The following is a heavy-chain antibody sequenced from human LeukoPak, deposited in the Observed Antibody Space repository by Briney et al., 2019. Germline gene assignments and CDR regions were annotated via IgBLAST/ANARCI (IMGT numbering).Heavy chain of an antibody. D-gene: IGHD2-15*01. Sequence: RTGGSLRLSCAASGFTFSNAWMSWVRQAPGKGLEWVGRIKSKTDGGTTDYAAPVKGRFTISRDDSKNTLYLQMNSLKTEDTAVCYCTTGGRPVVAATTFSNWGQGTLVTVSS. CDR2: IKSKTDGGTT. CDR3: TTGGRPVVAATTFSN. CDR1: GFTFSNAW. J-gene: IGHJ1*01. V-gene: IGHV3-15*01.